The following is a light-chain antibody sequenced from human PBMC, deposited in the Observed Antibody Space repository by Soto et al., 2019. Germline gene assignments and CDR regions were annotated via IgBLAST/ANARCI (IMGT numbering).Light chain of an antibody. J-gene: IGKJ3*01. CDR3: QQSSNWPLT. V-gene: IGKV3-11*01. CDR1: QSVRSY. Sequence: EIVLTQSRATLSLSPGEGAALSCRASQSVRSYLAWYQQKPGQAPRLLIYDAPNRATGIPARFSGSGSGTDFTLTISSLEPEDFAVYYCQQSSNWPLTFGPGTKVDIK. CDR2: DAP.